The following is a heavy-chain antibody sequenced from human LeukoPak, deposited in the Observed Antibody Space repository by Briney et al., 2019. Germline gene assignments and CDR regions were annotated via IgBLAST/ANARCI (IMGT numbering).Heavy chain of an antibody. Sequence: ASVTVSCKASGYTFTNYGICWVRQAHGQGLEWMGWISAYNGNTNYAQKFQGRVTMTTDTSTSTAYMELRSLRSDDTAVYYCARYYYCSGGSCYSFLSYWGQGTLVTVSS. CDR2: ISAYNGNT. CDR1: GYTFTNYG. CDR3: ARYYYCSGGSCYSFLSY. J-gene: IGHJ4*02. D-gene: IGHD2-15*01. V-gene: IGHV1-18*01.